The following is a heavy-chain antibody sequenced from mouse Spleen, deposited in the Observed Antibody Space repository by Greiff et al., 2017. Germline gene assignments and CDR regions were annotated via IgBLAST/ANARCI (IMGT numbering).Heavy chain of an antibody. V-gene: IGHV5-9*04. Sequence: EVQVVESGGGLVKPGGSLKLSCAASGFTFSSYTMSWVRQTPAKRLEWVATISSGGGNTYYPDSVKGRFTISRDNARNTLYLQMSSLRSEDTAMYYCARHRYYDGSYGAWFAYWGQGTLVTVSA. CDR3: ARHRYYDGSYGAWFAY. J-gene: IGHJ3*01. CDR2: ISSGGGNT. CDR1: GFTFSSYT. D-gene: IGHD1-1*01.